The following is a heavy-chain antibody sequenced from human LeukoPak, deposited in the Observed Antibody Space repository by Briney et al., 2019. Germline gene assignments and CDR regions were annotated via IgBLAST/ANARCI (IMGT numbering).Heavy chain of an antibody. Sequence: GGSLRLSCAASGFTFSSYAMHWVRQAPGKGLEWVAVISYDGSNKYYADSVKGRFTISRDNSKNTLYLQMNSLRAEDTAVHYCARGEWGLLGDYWGQGTLVTVSS. J-gene: IGHJ4*02. CDR1: GFTFSSYA. V-gene: IGHV3-30-3*01. CDR3: ARGEWGLLGDY. CDR2: ISYDGSNK. D-gene: IGHD1-26*01.